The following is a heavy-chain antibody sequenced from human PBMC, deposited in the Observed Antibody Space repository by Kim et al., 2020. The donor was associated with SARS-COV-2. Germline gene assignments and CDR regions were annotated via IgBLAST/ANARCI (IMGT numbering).Heavy chain of an antibody. D-gene: IGHD2-15*01. Sequence: YLNPPPKSRVPISLDTSKNQFSLKLASLTAADTALYFCARAESGGGAALDVWGQGTMVTVS. J-gene: IGHJ3*01. CDR3: ARAESGGGAALDV. V-gene: IGHV4-30-2*01.